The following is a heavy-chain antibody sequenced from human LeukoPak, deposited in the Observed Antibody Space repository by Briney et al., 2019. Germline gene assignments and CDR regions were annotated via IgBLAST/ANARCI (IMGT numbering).Heavy chain of an antibody. J-gene: IGHJ6*03. Sequence: SETLSLTCAVYGGSFSGYYWSWIRQPPGKGLEWIGEINHSGSTNYNPSLKSRVTISVDTSKNQFSLKLSSVTAADTAVYYCARYKAESAAMYYYYYYMDVWGKGTTVTVSS. D-gene: IGHD2-2*01. V-gene: IGHV4-34*01. CDR2: INHSGST. CDR3: ARYKAESAAMYYYYYYMDV. CDR1: GGSFSGYY.